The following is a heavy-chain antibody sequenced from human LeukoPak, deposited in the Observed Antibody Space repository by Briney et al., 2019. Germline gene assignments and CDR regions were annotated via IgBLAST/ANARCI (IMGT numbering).Heavy chain of an antibody. V-gene: IGHV4-30-4*01. J-gene: IGHJ4*02. CDR1: GGSISSGDYY. CDR3: GSSDNYHLDF. Sequence: PSETLSLTCTVSGGSISSGDYYWSWIRQPPGKGLEWIGYIYYSGSTNYNPSLKSRVILLRDKSKNQVSLKLSFVTAADTAVYYCGSSDNYHLDFWGQGTLVTVSS. CDR2: IYYSGST. D-gene: IGHD3-22*01.